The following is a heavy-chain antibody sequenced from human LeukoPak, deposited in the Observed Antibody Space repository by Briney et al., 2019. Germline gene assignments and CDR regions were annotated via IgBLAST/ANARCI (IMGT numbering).Heavy chain of an antibody. Sequence: GGSLRLSCAASGFTFSDYYMSWIRQAPGKGLEWVSYISSSGSTIYYADSVKGRFTIPRDNAKNSLYLQMNSLRAEDTAVYYCARELSYYYDSSGYHFPFQHWGQGTLVTVSS. CDR1: GFTFSDYY. J-gene: IGHJ1*01. CDR3: ARELSYYYDSSGYHFPFQH. D-gene: IGHD3-22*01. CDR2: ISSSGSTI. V-gene: IGHV3-11*01.